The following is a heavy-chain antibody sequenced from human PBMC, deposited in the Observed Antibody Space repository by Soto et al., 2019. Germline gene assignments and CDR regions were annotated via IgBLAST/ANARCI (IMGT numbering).Heavy chain of an antibody. CDR2: INYSGST. J-gene: IGHJ4*02. CDR3: ARVGRYTSGWYLDDFDY. CDR1: GGSFANYC. V-gene: IGHV4-34*01. D-gene: IGHD6-19*01. Sequence: SETLSLTCAVYGGSFANYCWDWIRQPPGKGLEWIGEINYSGSTAYNPSLESRVTISVDTSKNQFSLNLSSATAADTAIYYCARVGRYTSGWYLDDFDYWGQGTVVTVSS.